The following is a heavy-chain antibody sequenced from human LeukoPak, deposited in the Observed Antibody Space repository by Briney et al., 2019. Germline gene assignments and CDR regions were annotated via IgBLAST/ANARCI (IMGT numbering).Heavy chain of an antibody. Sequence: ASVKVSCKASGYTFTSYYMHWVRQAPGQGLEWMGIINSSGGSTSYAQKFQGRVTMTRDTSTSTVYMELSSLRSEDTAVYYCASIAVAAGGADAFDIWGQGTMVTVSS. V-gene: IGHV1-46*01. CDR1: GYTFTSYY. J-gene: IGHJ3*02. CDR2: INSSGGST. CDR3: ASIAVAAGGADAFDI. D-gene: IGHD6-19*01.